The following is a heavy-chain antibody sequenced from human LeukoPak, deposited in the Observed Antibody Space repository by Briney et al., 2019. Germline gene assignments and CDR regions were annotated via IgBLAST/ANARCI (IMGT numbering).Heavy chain of an antibody. CDR1: GFTVSSNY. CDR3: ARAESGYSYGYIYYYGMDV. V-gene: IGHV3-53*01. CDR2: IYSGGST. D-gene: IGHD5-18*01. Sequence: GGSLRLSCAASGFTVSSNYMSWVRQAPGKGLEWVSVIYSGGSTYYAGSVKGRSTISRDNSKNTLYLQMNSLRAEDTAVYYCARAESGYSYGYIYYYGMDVWGQGTTVTVSS. J-gene: IGHJ6*02.